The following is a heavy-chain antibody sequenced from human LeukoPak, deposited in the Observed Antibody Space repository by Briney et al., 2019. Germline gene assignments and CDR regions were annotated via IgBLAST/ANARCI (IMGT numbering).Heavy chain of an antibody. CDR3: ARVSEGSGWSLARGYYYYYYMDV. J-gene: IGHJ6*03. D-gene: IGHD6-19*01. CDR1: GGSISSSSYY. CDR2: IYYSGST. V-gene: IGHV4-39*07. Sequence: SETLSLTCTVSGGSISSSSYYWGWIRQPPGKGLEWIGSIYYSGSTYYNPSLKSRVTISVDTSKNQFSLKLSSVTAADTAVCYCARVSEGSGWSLARGYYYYYYMDVWGKGTTVTVSS.